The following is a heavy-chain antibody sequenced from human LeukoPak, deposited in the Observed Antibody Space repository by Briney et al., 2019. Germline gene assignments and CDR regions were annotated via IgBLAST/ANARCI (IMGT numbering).Heavy chain of an antibody. CDR2: INSDGSST. CDR1: GFTFSSYW. V-gene: IGHV3-74*01. Sequence: GGSLRLSCAASGFTFSSYWMHWVRQAPGKGLVWVSRINSDGSSTSYADSVKGRFTISRDNAKNTLYLQMNSLRAEDTAVYYCARVVVVVVAAIPLPDYWGQGTLVTVSS. D-gene: IGHD2-15*01. CDR3: ARVVVVVVAAIPLPDY. J-gene: IGHJ4*02.